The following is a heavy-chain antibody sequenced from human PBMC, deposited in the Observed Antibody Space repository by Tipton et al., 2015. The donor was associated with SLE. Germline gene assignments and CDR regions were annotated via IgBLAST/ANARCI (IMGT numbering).Heavy chain of an antibody. CDR3: ARAFDSYYDYIWGSYRHNLFDY. CDR2: ISAYNGNT. Sequence: QVQLVQSGPEVQKPGASVKVSCKASGYTFTSYGISWVRQAPGQGLEWMGWISAYNGNTNYAQKLQGRVTMTTDTSTTTAYMELRSLRSDDTAVYYCARAFDSYYDYIWGSYRHNLFDYWGQGTLVTVSS. CDR1: GYTFTSYG. D-gene: IGHD3-16*02. J-gene: IGHJ4*02. V-gene: IGHV1-18*01.